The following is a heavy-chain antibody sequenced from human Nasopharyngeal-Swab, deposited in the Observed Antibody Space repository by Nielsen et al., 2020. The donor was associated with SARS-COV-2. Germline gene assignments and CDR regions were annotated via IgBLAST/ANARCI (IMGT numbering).Heavy chain of an antibody. V-gene: IGHV1-8*01. CDR1: GYTFTSYD. CDR3: ARWAGIGDYYYGMDV. Sequence: ASVKVSCKASGYTFTSYDINWVRQATGQGLEWMGWMNPNSGNTGYAQKLQGRVTMTTDTSTSTAYMELRSLRSDDTAVYYCARWAGIGDYYYGMDVWGQGTTVTVSS. CDR2: MNPNSGNT. D-gene: IGHD6-19*01. J-gene: IGHJ6*02.